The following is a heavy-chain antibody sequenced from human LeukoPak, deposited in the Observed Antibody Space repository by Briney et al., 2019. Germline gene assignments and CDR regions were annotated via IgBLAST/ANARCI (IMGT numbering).Heavy chain of an antibody. D-gene: IGHD6-25*01. CDR1: GGSISSGGYY. CDR2: INHSGST. J-gene: IGHJ4*02. CDR3: ARAGGVKTAALDLDY. V-gene: IGHV4-61*08. Sequence: SETLSLTCTVSGGSISSGGYYWSWIRQPPGKGLEWIGEINHSGSTNYNPSLKSRVTISVDTSKNQFSLKLTSVTTADTAVYYCARAGGVKTAALDLDYWGQGTLVTVSS.